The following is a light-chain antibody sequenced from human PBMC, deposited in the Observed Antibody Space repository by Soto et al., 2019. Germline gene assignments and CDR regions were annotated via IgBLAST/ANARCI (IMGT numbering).Light chain of an antibody. V-gene: IGKV3-20*01. CDR3: HQYGSAPWT. CDR1: QSVSSNY. J-gene: IGKJ1*01. CDR2: GAS. Sequence: IVLTQSPGTLSLSPGERGALSCRASQSVSSNYVAWYQQKPGQAPRLLISGASNRATGTPDRFRGSGSRTDFTLTITRLEPEDFAVYYCHQYGSAPWTFGQGTKVEIK.